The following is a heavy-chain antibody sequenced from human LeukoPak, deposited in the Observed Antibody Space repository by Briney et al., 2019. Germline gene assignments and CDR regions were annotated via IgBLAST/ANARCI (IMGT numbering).Heavy chain of an antibody. Sequence: GASVKVSCKASGYTFTGYYMHWVRQAPGQGLEWMGWINPNSGGTNYAQKFQGRVTMTRDTSISTAYMELSRLRSDDTAVYYCAIFPYSSGWYGGPDAFDIWGQGTMVTVSS. CDR2: INPNSGGT. CDR1: GYTFTGYY. D-gene: IGHD6-19*01. J-gene: IGHJ3*02. CDR3: AIFPYSSGWYGGPDAFDI. V-gene: IGHV1-2*02.